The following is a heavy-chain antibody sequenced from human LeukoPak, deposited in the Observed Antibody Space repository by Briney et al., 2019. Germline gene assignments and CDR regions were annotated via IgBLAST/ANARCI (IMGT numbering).Heavy chain of an antibody. CDR3: ASSYEVRGPDAFDI. CDR1: GGSISSSSYY. D-gene: IGHD3-10*01. V-gene: IGHV4-39*01. Sequence: SETLSLTCTVSGGSISSSSYYWGWIRQPPGKGLEWIGSIYYSGSTYYNPSLKSRVTISVDTSKNQFSLKLSSVTAADTAVYYCASSYEVRGPDAFDIWGQGTMVTVSS. J-gene: IGHJ3*02. CDR2: IYYSGST.